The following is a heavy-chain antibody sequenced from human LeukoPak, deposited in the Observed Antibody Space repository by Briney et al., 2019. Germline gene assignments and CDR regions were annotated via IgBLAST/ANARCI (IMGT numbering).Heavy chain of an antibody. CDR3: ARVLRRFGYFDY. CDR2: IIPIFGTA. J-gene: IGHJ4*02. CDR1: GGTFSSYA. Sequence: GASVKVSCKASGGTFSSYAISWVRQAPGQGLEWMGGIIPIFGTANYAQKFQGRVTVTADESTSTAYMELSSLRSEDTAVYYCARVLRRFGYFDYWGQGTLVTVSS. V-gene: IGHV1-69*13. D-gene: IGHD4-23*01.